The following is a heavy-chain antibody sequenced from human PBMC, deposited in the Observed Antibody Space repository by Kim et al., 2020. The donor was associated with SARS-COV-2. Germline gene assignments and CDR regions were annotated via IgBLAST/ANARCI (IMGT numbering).Heavy chain of an antibody. D-gene: IGHD2-2*01. V-gene: IGHV7-4-1*02. CDR3: ARDPYCSSTSCLDY. J-gene: IGHJ4*02. Sequence: YGQGFTGRFVFSLDTSVSTAYLQISSLKAEDTAVYYCARDPYCSSTSCLDYWGQGTLVTVSS.